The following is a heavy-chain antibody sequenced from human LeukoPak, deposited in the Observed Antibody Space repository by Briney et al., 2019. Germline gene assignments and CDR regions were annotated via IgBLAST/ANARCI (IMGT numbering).Heavy chain of an antibody. CDR3: ARYCSGGSCLFYYYGMDV. CDR1: GFTFSSYW. D-gene: IGHD2-15*01. Sequence: GGSLRLSCAASGFTFSSYWMSWVRQAPGKGLEWVANIKQDGSEKYYVDSVEGRFTISRDNAKNPLFLQMNSLRAEDTAVYYCARYCSGGSCLFYYYGMDVGGQGTTAAVSS. J-gene: IGHJ6*02. V-gene: IGHV3-7*01. CDR2: IKQDGSEK.